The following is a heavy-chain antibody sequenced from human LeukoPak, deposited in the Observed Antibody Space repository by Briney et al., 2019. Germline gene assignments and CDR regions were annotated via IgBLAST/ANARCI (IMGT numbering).Heavy chain of an antibody. CDR1: GFSFSSYA. Sequence: PGGSLRLSCAASGFSFSSYAMSWVRQAPGRGLEWVSGIVDSGVGTHYTDSVKGRFTISRDKSRNTLYLQMNSLRGEDTAVYYCAKDHPEGDGYNYGAFDIWGQGTIVTVSS. J-gene: IGHJ3*02. CDR2: IVDSGVGT. D-gene: IGHD5-24*01. CDR3: AKDHPEGDGYNYGAFDI. V-gene: IGHV3-23*01.